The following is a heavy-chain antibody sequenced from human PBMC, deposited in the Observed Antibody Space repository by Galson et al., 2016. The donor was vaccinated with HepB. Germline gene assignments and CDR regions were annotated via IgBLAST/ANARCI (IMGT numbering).Heavy chain of an antibody. Sequence: SVKVSCKASGYTFINYGINWVRQAPGQGLEWMAWISAYNGDTNYAQKFRGRITVTTDTPTTTAYLEVRSLTSDDTALYFCARDSDGESSTDSDGYSSYYYHIMDVWGQGTTVTVSS. CDR1: GYTFINYG. CDR3: ARDSDGESSTDSDGYSSYYYHIMDV. J-gene: IGHJ6*02. V-gene: IGHV1-18*01. CDR2: ISAYNGDT. D-gene: IGHD4-17*01.